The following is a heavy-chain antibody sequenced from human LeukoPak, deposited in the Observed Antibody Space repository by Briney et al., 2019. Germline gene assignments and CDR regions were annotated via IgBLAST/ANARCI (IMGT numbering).Heavy chain of an antibody. J-gene: IGHJ5*02. Sequence: ASVKVSCKASGYTFTSYGISWVRQAPGQGLEWMGWMNPNSGNTGYAQKFQGRVTMTRNTSISTAYMELSSLRSEDAAVYYCARADYDILTGYQDNWFDPWGQGTLVTVSS. D-gene: IGHD3-9*01. CDR1: GYTFTSYG. V-gene: IGHV1-8*02. CDR2: MNPNSGNT. CDR3: ARADYDILTGYQDNWFDP.